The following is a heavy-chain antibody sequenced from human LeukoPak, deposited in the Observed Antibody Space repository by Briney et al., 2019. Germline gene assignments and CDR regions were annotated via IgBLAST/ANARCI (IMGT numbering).Heavy chain of an antibody. CDR3: AKSTYYYGSGLSFDC. Sequence: PGGSLRLSCAASGFTVSSNYMSWVRQAPGKGLEWVSVIYSGGSTYYSDSVKGRFTISRDNSKNTLYLQMNSLRAEDTAVYYCAKSTYYYGSGLSFDCWGQGTLVTVSS. V-gene: IGHV3-66*01. D-gene: IGHD3-10*01. CDR1: GFTVSSNY. J-gene: IGHJ4*02. CDR2: IYSGGST.